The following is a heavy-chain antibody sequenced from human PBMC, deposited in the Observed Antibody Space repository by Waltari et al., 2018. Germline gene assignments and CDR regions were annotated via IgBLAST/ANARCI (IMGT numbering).Heavy chain of an antibody. Sequence: QVQLQESGPGLVKPSETLSLTCTVSGGSISSYYWSWIRQPPGKGLEWIGYIYYSGSTNYSPSLKSRVTISVDTSKNQFSLKLSSVTAADTAVYYCASEDSSSTIDYWGQGTLVTVSS. CDR3: ASEDSSSTIDY. CDR1: GGSISSYY. D-gene: IGHD6-6*01. CDR2: IYYSGST. V-gene: IGHV4-59*01. J-gene: IGHJ4*02.